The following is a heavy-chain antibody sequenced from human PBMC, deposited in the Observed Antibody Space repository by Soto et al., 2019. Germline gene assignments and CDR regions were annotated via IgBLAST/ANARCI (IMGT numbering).Heavy chain of an antibody. Sequence: ASVKVSCKASGYTFTGYYMHWVRQAPGQGLEWMGWINPNSGGTNYAQKFQGRVTMTRDTSISTAYMELSRLRSDDTAVYYCARGSAWFGIIYYYYGMDVWGQGTTVNVAS. CDR2: INPNSGGT. CDR3: ARGSAWFGIIYYYYGMDV. J-gene: IGHJ6*02. D-gene: IGHD3-10*01. V-gene: IGHV1-2*02. CDR1: GYTFTGYY.